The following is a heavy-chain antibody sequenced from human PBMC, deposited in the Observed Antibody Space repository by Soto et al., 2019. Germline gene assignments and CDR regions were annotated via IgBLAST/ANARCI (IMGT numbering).Heavy chain of an antibody. D-gene: IGHD3-10*01. J-gene: IGHJ5*02. CDR2: IYYSGST. Sequence: PSETLSLTCTVSGGSISSGGYYWSWIRQHPGKGLELIGYIYYSGSTYYNPSLKSRVTISVDTSKNQFSLKLSSVTAADTAVYYCARDLPQRNYYGSGSSRAWFDPWGQGTLVTVSS. CDR3: ARDLPQRNYYGSGSSRAWFDP. CDR1: GGSISSGGYY. V-gene: IGHV4-31*03.